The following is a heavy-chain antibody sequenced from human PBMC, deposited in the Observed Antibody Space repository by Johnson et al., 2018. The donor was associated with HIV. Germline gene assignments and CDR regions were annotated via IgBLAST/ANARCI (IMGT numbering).Heavy chain of an antibody. Sequence: VQLVESGGGVVRPGGSLRLSCAASGFTFDDYGMSWVRQAPGKGLEWVAFISYYGSDKYYADSVKGRLTISRDSSKNTLYLQMNSLRVEDTAVYFCARNGDGYTPDAFDIWGQGTVVTVSS. D-gene: IGHD5-24*01. J-gene: IGHJ3*02. V-gene: IGHV3-30*03. CDR3: ARNGDGYTPDAFDI. CDR2: ISYYGSDK. CDR1: GFTFDDYG.